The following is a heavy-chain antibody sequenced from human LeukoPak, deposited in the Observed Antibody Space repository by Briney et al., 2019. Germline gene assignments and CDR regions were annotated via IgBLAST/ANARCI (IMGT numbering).Heavy chain of an antibody. CDR3: AKEHYGMDV. CDR1: GFTFSSYG. CDR2: ISYDGSNK. Sequence: GGSLRLSCAASGFTFSSYGMHWVRQAPGKGLEWVAVISYDGSNKYYADSVKGRFTISRDNSKNTLYLQMNSLRAEDTAVYYCAKEHYGMDVWGQGTTVTVSS. V-gene: IGHV3-30*18. J-gene: IGHJ6*02.